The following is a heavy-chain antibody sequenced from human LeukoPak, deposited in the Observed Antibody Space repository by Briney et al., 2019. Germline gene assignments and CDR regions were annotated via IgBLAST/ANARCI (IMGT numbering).Heavy chain of an antibody. Sequence: ASVKVSCKASGYTFTGYYMHWVRQAPGQGLEWMRWINPNSGGTNYAQNFQGRVTMTRDTSISTAYMELRRLRSDDTAVYYCARERAVQGYCSGGSCYINDYWGQGTLVTVSS. D-gene: IGHD2-15*01. J-gene: IGHJ4*02. CDR2: INPNSGGT. V-gene: IGHV1-2*02. CDR1: GYTFTGYY. CDR3: ARERAVQGYCSGGSCYINDY.